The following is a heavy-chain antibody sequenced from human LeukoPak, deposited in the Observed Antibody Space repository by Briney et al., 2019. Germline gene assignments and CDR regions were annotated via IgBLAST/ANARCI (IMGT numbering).Heavy chain of an antibody. Sequence: PSETLSLTCTVSGASITTYYWSWIRQPPGKGLEWIGCIYYNGSTNYNPSLKSRVTISVDTSKNQFSLKLSSVTAADTAVYHCARVDVWGSYRPSDYWGQGTLVTVSS. J-gene: IGHJ4*02. V-gene: IGHV4-59*08. CDR1: GASITTYY. CDR3: ARVDVWGSYRPSDY. CDR2: IYYNGST. D-gene: IGHD3-16*02.